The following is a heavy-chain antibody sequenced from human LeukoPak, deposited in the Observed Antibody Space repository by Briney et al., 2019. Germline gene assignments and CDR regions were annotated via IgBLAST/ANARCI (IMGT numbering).Heavy chain of an antibody. V-gene: IGHV4-39*07. Sequence: SETLPLTCTVSGASMNSGSYYWGWIRQPPGKGLEWIGSIYYSGSTYYNPSLKSRVTISVDTSKNQFSLKLSSVTAADTAVYYCARAWPYYDILTGYYSRLRYAFDIWGQGTMVTVSS. CDR1: GASMNSGSYY. D-gene: IGHD3-9*01. CDR3: ARAWPYYDILTGYYSRLRYAFDI. CDR2: IYYSGST. J-gene: IGHJ3*02.